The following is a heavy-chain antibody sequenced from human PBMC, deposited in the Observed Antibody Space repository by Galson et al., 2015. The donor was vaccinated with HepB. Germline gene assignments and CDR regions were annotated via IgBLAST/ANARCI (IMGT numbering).Heavy chain of an antibody. J-gene: IGHJ6*02. CDR1: GFTFSSYW. CDR2: IYGDGSSI. V-gene: IGHV3-74*01. D-gene: IGHD4-11*01. Sequence: SLRLSCAASGFTFSSYWMHWVRQVPGEGLMWVSRIYGDGSSISYADSVKGRFTISRDNAKNTLYLQMNSLRDEDTGVYYCARDLPSTYRQRDVWGQVTTVTVSS. CDR3: ARDLPSTYRQRDV.